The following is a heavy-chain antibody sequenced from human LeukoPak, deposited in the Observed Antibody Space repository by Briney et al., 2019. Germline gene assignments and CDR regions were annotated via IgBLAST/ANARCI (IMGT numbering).Heavy chain of an antibody. CDR2: ISYDGSNK. CDR3: ATDHQCGGDCYYFDY. V-gene: IGHV3-30-3*01. D-gene: IGHD2-21*01. Sequence: GGSLRLSCAASGFTFSSYAMHWVRQAPGKGLEWVAVISYDGSNKYYADSVKGRSTISRDNSKNTLYLQMNSLRAEDTAVYYCATDHQCGGDCYYFDYWGQGTLVTVSS. CDR1: GFTFSSYA. J-gene: IGHJ4*02.